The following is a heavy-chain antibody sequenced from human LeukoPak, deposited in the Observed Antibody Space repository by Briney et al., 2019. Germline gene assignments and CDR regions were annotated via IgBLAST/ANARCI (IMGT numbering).Heavy chain of an antibody. CDR3: ARDGSSVAGFDY. Sequence: ASVKVSCKASGYTFTGYDMHWVRQAPGQGREWMGWTNPNNGDTNYAQNFQGRVTMTRDTSISTAYMELNRLRSDDTAVYYCARDGSSVAGFDYWGQGTLVTVSS. V-gene: IGHV1-2*02. CDR2: TNPNNGDT. CDR1: GYTFTGYD. J-gene: IGHJ4*02. D-gene: IGHD6-19*01.